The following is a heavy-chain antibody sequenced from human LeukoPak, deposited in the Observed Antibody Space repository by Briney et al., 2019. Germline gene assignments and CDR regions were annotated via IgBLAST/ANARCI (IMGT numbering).Heavy chain of an antibody. D-gene: IGHD5-12*01. CDR2: ISSSSTI. Sequence: GSLRLSCAASGFTFSSYSMNWVRQAPGKGLEWVSYISSSSTIYYADSVKGRFTISRDNARNSLYLQMNSLRAEDTAVYYCARGISYDLDYWGQGTLVTVSS. CDR1: GFTFSSYS. CDR3: ARGISYDLDY. J-gene: IGHJ4*02. V-gene: IGHV3-48*04.